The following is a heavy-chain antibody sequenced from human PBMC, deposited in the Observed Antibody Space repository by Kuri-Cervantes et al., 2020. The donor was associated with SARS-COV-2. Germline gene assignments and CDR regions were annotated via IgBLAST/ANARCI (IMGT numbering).Heavy chain of an antibody. Sequence: SETLSLTCTVSGGSISSSSYYWGWIRQPPGKGLEWIGSIYYSGSTYYNPSLKSRVTISVDTSKNQFSLKLSSVTAADTAVYYCATAAVAGWAFDIWGQGTMVTVSS. D-gene: IGHD6-19*01. J-gene: IGHJ3*02. V-gene: IGHV4-39*07. CDR3: ATAAVAGWAFDI. CDR1: GGSISSSSYY. CDR2: IYYSGST.